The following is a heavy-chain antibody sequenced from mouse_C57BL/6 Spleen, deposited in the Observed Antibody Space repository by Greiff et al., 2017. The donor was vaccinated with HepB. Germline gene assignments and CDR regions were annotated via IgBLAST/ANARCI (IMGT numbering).Heavy chain of an antibody. CDR3: ARRNLYYDYDYAMDY. D-gene: IGHD2-4*01. Sequence: QVQLQQPGAELVKPGASVKLSCKASGYTFTSYWMQWVNQRPGQGLEWIGEIDPSDSYTNYNQKFKGKATLTVDTSSSTAYMQLSSLTSEDSAVYYCARRNLYYDYDYAMDYWGQGTSVTVSS. J-gene: IGHJ4*01. CDR2: IDPSDSYT. V-gene: IGHV1-50*01. CDR1: GYTFTSYW.